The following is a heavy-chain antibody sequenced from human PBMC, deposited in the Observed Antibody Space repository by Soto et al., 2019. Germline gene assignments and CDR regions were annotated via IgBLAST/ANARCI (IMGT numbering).Heavy chain of an antibody. J-gene: IGHJ4*02. D-gene: IGHD5-12*01. CDR2: ISASGSNT. V-gene: IGHV3-23*01. CDR1: GFTFSTYG. CDR3: AFGWLQPFDY. Sequence: EVQLLESGGGLVQPGGSLRLSCAASGFTFSTYGMSWVRQAPGKGLEWVSGISASGSNTDYADSVKGRFTISRDNSKNTLYLQMNSLRAEDTAVYYCAFGWLQPFDYWGQGTLVTVSS.